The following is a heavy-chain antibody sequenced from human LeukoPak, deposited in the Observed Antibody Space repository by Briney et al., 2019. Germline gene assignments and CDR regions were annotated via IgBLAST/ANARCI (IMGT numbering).Heavy chain of an antibody. D-gene: IGHD1-1*01. J-gene: IGHJ4*02. CDR1: GFIYSTYW. CDR2: INKVGSEQ. Sequence: GGSLRLSCAASGFIYSTYWMTWVRQAPGKGLEWVANINKVGSEQYYVDSVKGRFTISRDNAKNALFLQMNSLRDEDTAVYYCVRDFSRTRLERPFDYWGQGTLVTVSS. CDR3: VRDFSRTRLERPFDY. V-gene: IGHV3-7*01.